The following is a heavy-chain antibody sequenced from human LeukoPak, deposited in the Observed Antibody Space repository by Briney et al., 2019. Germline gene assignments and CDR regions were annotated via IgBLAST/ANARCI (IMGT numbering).Heavy chain of an antibody. V-gene: IGHV3-48*03. J-gene: IGHJ4*02. Sequence: GGSLRLSCAASGFTFSSYDMNWVRQAPGKGLEWVSYISSGGTDIYYADSVKGRFTIFRDDAKNSLYLQMNSLRDDDTAVYSCTRKAVTSSRGPENYFDYWGQGTLVTVSS. CDR3: TRKAVTSSRGPENYFDY. CDR1: GFTFSSYD. D-gene: IGHD6-19*01. CDR2: ISSGGTDI.